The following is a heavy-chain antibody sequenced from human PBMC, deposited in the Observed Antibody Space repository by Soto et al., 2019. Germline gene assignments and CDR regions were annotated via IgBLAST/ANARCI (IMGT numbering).Heavy chain of an antibody. Sequence: QVQMVETGGGVVQPGRSLRLSCAASGFTFSGYGMHWVRQAPGKGLGWVAVISYDGSNKYYADSVKGRFTISRDNSKNTLYLQMNSLRAEDTAVYYCAKGDTAMAPDYWGQGTLVTVSS. D-gene: IGHD5-18*01. CDR1: GFTFSGYG. CDR2: ISYDGSNK. CDR3: AKGDTAMAPDY. J-gene: IGHJ4*02. V-gene: IGHV3-30*18.